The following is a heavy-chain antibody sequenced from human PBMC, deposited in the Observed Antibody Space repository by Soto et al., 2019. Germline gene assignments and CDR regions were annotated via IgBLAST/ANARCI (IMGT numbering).Heavy chain of an antibody. Sequence: QVQLVQSGAEVKKPGSSVKVSCKASGGTFSSYAISWVRQAPGQGLEWMGGIIPIFGTANYAQKFQGRVTITADESTSTAYMELSSLRSEDTAVYYCARGRGYYDSSGYYYQNWFDPWGQGTLVTVSS. CDR2: IIPIFGTA. CDR1: GGTFSSYA. J-gene: IGHJ5*02. CDR3: ARGRGYYDSSGYYYQNWFDP. V-gene: IGHV1-69*01. D-gene: IGHD3-22*01.